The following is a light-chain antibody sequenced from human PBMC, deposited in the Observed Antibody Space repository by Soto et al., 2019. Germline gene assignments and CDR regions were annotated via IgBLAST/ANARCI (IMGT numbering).Light chain of an antibody. CDR3: QQYGSSR. J-gene: IGKJ4*02. Sequence: EIVLTQSPGTLSLSPGERATLSCRASQSVSSSYLAWYQQKPGQAPRLLIYGASSRATGIPDRFSGSGSGTDFTLTISRLVPEDFAVYYCQQYGSSRFGGGTKVEIK. V-gene: IGKV3-20*01. CDR1: QSVSSSY. CDR2: GAS.